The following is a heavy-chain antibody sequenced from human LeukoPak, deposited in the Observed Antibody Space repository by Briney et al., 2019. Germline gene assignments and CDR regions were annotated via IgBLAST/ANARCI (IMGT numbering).Heavy chain of an antibody. J-gene: IGHJ4*02. Sequence: SVTVSCTASGGTFSSYAISWVRQAPGQGLEWMGGIIPIFGTANYAQKFQGRVTITADESTSTAYMELSSLRSEDKAVYYCARGGPFMVIDYWGQGTLVTVSS. V-gene: IGHV1-69*13. CDR3: ARGGPFMVIDY. D-gene: IGHD5-18*01. CDR1: GGTFSSYA. CDR2: IIPIFGTA.